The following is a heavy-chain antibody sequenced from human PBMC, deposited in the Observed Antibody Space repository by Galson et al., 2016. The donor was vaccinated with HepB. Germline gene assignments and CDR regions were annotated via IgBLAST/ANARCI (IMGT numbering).Heavy chain of an antibody. V-gene: IGHV3-74*01. D-gene: IGHD6-6*01. J-gene: IGHJ4*02. CDR2: IHSDGSIT. CDR3: ARDGRQDRGSIFDY. Sequence: SLRLSCAASGFTVSNNWMHWVRQAPGKGLMWVSRIHSDGSITNYADSVKGRFTISRDNSKNTFYLQMNSLRADDTAVYYCARDGRQDRGSIFDYWGQGTLVTVSS. CDR1: GFTVSNNW.